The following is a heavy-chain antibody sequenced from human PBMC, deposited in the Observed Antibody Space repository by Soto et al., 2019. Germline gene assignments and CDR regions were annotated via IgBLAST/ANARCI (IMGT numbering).Heavy chain of an antibody. Sequence: SETLSLTCTVSCGSISSYYWSWIRQAPGKGLEWIAYMYYSGSNNYNPSLKSRVTISVDTSKNQFSLKLSSVTAADTAVYYCATERGKATVSYFYYWGQGTLVTVS. CDR1: CGSISSYY. D-gene: IGHD4-4*01. V-gene: IGHV4-59*12. J-gene: IGHJ4*02. CDR3: ATERGKATVSYFYY. CDR2: MYYSGSN.